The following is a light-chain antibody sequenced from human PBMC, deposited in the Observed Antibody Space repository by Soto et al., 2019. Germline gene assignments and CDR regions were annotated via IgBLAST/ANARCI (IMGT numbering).Light chain of an antibody. CDR1: QSVSSNY. V-gene: IGKV3-20*01. CDR3: QQYDSSPVT. Sequence: ENVLTQSPGTLSLSPGERATLSCRASQSVSSNYLTWYQQKPGQAPRLLIYGASSRATDIPDRFSGSGSGTEFTLTISSLEPEDFAAYYCQQYDSSPVTFGQGTKLEIK. CDR2: GAS. J-gene: IGKJ2*01.